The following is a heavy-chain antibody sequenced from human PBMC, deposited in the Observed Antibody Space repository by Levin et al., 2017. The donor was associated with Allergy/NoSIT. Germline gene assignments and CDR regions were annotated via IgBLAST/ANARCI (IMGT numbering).Heavy chain of an antibody. CDR3: ARLAYCTGGSCYSGFY. Sequence: QTSETLSLTCAVSGFTFSSYSLNWVRQAPGKGLEWVSYISSRSSTIHYAESVKGRFTISRDNAKNSLYLQMNSLRAEDTAVYYCARLAYCTGGSCYSGFYWGQGTLVTVSS. CDR2: ISSRSSTI. CDR1: GFTFSSYS. D-gene: IGHD2-15*01. J-gene: IGHJ4*02. V-gene: IGHV3-48*01.